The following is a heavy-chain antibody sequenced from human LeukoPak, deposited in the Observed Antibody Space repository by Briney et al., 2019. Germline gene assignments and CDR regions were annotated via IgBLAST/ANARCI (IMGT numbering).Heavy chain of an antibody. V-gene: IGHV3-74*01. CDR3: ARLREIPVFGVVTKSTSYFDY. CDR2: ISSDGSST. CDR1: GFTFSSYW. J-gene: IGHJ4*02. D-gene: IGHD3-3*01. Sequence: GGSLRLSCAASGFTFSSYWMHWVRQAPGKGLVWVSRISSDGSSTTYADSVKGRFTISRDNAKNSLYLQMNSLRAEDTAVYYCARLREIPVFGVVTKSTSYFDYWGQGTLVTVSS.